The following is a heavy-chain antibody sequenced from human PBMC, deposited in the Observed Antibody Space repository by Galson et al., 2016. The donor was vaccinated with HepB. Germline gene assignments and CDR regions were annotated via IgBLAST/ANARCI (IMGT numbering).Heavy chain of an antibody. J-gene: IGHJ6*02. CDR3: ARSKLGNNFFYYYGMDV. CDR1: GFTLDHYA. Sequence: SLRLSCAASGFTLDHYAMHWVQQAPGKGLEWVSAISGSGVSIYYADTVKGRFTISRDESKNTVYLQMNSLRDEDTAVYYCARSKLGNNFFYYYGMDVWGQGTTVTVSS. V-gene: IGHV3-23*01. CDR2: ISGSGVSI. D-gene: IGHD1-1*01.